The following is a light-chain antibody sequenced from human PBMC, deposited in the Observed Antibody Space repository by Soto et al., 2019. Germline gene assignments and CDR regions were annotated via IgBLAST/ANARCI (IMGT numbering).Light chain of an antibody. CDR3: LQYGNSPYT. V-gene: IGKV3-20*01. Sequence: EIALTQSPGTLSLSPGERATLSCRTSQSVSSGDFAWYQHRPGQAPRLVIYGASTRAAGVPDRFSGSGSGTDFTLTISGLEADDFAVYFCLQYGNSPYTFGQGTKLEMK. CDR2: GAS. CDR1: QSVSSGD. J-gene: IGKJ2*01.